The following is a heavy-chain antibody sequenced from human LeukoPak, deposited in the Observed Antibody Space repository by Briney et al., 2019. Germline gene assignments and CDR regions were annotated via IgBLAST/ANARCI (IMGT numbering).Heavy chain of an antibody. CDR1: GGSISSGGYY. D-gene: IGHD3-22*01. CDR3: ARGGYYPFDY. V-gene: IGHV4-31*03. J-gene: IGHJ4*02. Sequence: PSQTLSLTCTVSGGSISSGGYYWSWIRQHPGKGLEWIGYIYYSGSTYYNPSLKSRVTISVDTSKNKFSLKLSSVTAGDTAVYFCARGGYYPFDYWGQGTLVTVSS. CDR2: IYYSGST.